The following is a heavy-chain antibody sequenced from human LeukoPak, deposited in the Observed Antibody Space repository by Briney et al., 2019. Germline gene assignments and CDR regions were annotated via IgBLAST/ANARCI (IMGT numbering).Heavy chain of an antibody. V-gene: IGHV3-48*03. CDR1: GLTFRNYE. CDR3: ARDPEVTTDTSGGFDY. J-gene: IGHJ4*02. CDR2: ISDSGTTK. D-gene: IGHD2-21*02. Sequence: GGSLRLSCGASGLTFRNYEMNWVRQAPGTGLEWISYISDSGTTKNYADSVKGRFAVSRDNAKNSLYLQMNSLRAEDTAVYYCARDPEVTTDTSGGFDYWGQGTRVTVSS.